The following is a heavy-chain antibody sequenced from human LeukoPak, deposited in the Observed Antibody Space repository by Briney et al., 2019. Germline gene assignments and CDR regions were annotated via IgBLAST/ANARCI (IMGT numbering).Heavy chain of an antibody. J-gene: IGHJ4*02. D-gene: IGHD4-17*01. CDR2: TIYTANSYIN. V-gene: IGHV3-72*01. CDR3: AGDFDYGDGFDF. CDR1: GFPFTDRY. Sequence: GGSLRLSCAASGFPFTDRYMDWVRQAPGKGLEWVGRTIYTANSYINEYAASVKGRCTISSDNSKNSLYLQMNSLKTEDTAVYYCAGDFDYGDGFDFWGQGTLVTVSS.